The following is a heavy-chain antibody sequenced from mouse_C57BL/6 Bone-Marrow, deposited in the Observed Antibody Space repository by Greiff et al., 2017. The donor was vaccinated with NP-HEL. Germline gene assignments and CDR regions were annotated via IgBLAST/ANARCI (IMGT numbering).Heavy chain of an antibody. V-gene: IGHV5-4*03. CDR3: ARRYSNYFDY. D-gene: IGHD2-5*01. CDR2: ISDGGSYT. Sequence: EVKVVESGGGLVKPGGSLKLSCAASGFTFSSYAMSWVRQTPEKRLEWVATISDGGSYTYYPDNVKGRFTISRDNAKNNLYLQMSHLKSEDTAMYYCARRYSNYFDYWGQGTTLTVSS. CDR1: GFTFSSYA. J-gene: IGHJ2*01.